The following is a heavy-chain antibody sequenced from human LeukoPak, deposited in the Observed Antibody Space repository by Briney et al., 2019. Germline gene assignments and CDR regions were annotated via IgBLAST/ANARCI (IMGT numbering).Heavy chain of an antibody. CDR1: GFTFSSYS. D-gene: IGHD6-13*01. CDR3: AREMLNIAAAEPGGFDY. Sequence: PGGSLRLSCAASGFTFSSYSMNWVRQAPGKGLEWVSSISSSSSYIYYAGSVKGRFTISRDNAKNSLYLQMNSLRAEDTAVYYCAREMLNIAAAEPGGFDYWGQGTLVTVSS. J-gene: IGHJ4*02. V-gene: IGHV3-21*01. CDR2: ISSSSSYI.